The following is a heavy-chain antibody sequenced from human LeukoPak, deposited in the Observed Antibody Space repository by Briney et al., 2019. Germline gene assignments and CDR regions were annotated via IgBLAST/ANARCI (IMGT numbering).Heavy chain of an antibody. CDR1: GGSISSSNYC. D-gene: IGHD4-23*01. J-gene: IGHJ4*02. Sequence: PSETLSLTCTVSGGSISSSNYCWGWIRQPPGMTLEWIGSVYYSGSAFYSPSLKSRVTISVDTSKNQFSLKLSSVTAADTAVYYCARDRDYGGNSSYWGQGTLVTVSS. CDR2: VYYSGSA. V-gene: IGHV4-39*07. CDR3: ARDRDYGGNSSY.